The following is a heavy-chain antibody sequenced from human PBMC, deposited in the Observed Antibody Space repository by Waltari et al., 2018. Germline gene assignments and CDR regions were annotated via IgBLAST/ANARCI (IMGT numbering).Heavy chain of an antibody. CDR1: GGSISSSSYY. CDR3: ARGDIDCSSTSCPFDY. D-gene: IGHD2-2*01. CDR2: IYYSGIT. V-gene: IGHV4-39*07. J-gene: IGHJ4*02. Sequence: QLQLQESGPGLVKPSETLSLTCTVSGGSISSSSYYWGWIRQPPGKGLEWIGSIYYSGITYYNPSLKSRVTRSVDTSKNQFSLKLSSLTAADTAVYYCARGDIDCSSTSCPFDYWGQGTLVTVSS.